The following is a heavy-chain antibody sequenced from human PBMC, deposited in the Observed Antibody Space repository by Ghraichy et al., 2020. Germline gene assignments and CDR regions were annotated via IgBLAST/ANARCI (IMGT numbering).Heavy chain of an antibody. CDR3: ATTLYDCSPAGCPYY. V-gene: IGHV5-51*01. J-gene: IGHJ4*02. CDR2: IYPGSSDI. CDR1: GYGFTTYW. D-gene: IGHD2/OR15-2a*01. Sequence: GESLNISCKGSGYGFTTYWVGWVRQMPGKGLEWMGIIYPGSSDIRYSPSFQGQVTISADKSITTAYLQWSSLKASDTAIYYCATTLYDCSPAGCPYYWGQGTLVTVSS.